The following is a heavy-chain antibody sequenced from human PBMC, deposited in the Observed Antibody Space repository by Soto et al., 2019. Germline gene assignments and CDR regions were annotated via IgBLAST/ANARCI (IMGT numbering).Heavy chain of an antibody. CDR1: GFTFDDYA. V-gene: IGHV3-9*01. J-gene: IGHJ1*01. CDR3: VKDESINWYSGHFRH. Sequence: EVQLVESGGGLVQPGRSLRLSCAASGFTFDDYAMHWVRQVPGKGLEWVSGINWNSGSIGYGDSVKGRFAISSDNAKNTRHLKTITLSEEDTAFYYCVKDESINWYSGHFRHWGQGTLVTVSS. CDR2: INWNSGSI. D-gene: IGHD6-13*01.